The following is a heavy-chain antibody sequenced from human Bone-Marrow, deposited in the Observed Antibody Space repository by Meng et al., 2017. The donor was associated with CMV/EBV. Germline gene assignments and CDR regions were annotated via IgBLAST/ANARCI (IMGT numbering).Heavy chain of an antibody. CDR3: ARGGYSSGWYLGEVDY. CDR1: GGSVSSGSYY. V-gene: IGHV4-61*01. Sequence: SETLSLTCTVSGGSVSSGSYYWSWIRQPPGKGLEWIGYIYYSGSTNYNPSLKSRVTISVDTSKNQFSLKLRSVTTADTAVYYCARGGYSSGWYLGEVDYWGRGTLVTVSS. CDR2: IYYSGST. J-gene: IGHJ4*02. D-gene: IGHD6-19*01.